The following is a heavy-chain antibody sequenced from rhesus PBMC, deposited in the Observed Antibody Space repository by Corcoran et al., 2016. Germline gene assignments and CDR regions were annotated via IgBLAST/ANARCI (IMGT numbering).Heavy chain of an antibody. CDR3: ARHGGYSSGWYDLASGYYFDY. J-gene: IGHJ4*01. D-gene: IGHD6-31*01. CDR1: GFTFSGYE. CDR2: IGGDSSYT. V-gene: IGHV3-115*02. Sequence: EVQLAESGGGLVQPGGSLRLSCAASGFTFSGYEMHWVRQAPGKGLESVSVIGGDSSYTHYADSVKGRFTISRDNAKNSLSLQMNSLRAEGTAVYYCARHGGYSSGWYDLASGYYFDYWGQGVLVTVSS.